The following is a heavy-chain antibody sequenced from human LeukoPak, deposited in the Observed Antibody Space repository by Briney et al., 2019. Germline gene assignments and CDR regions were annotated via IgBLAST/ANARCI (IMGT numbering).Heavy chain of an antibody. Sequence: PSETLSLTCTVSGGSISSGSYYWSWIRQPAGKGLEWIGRIYTSGSTNYNPSLKSRVTISVDTSKNQFSLKLSSVTAADTAVYYCAAEYYYVWGSYRYGGVFFDYWGQGTLVTVSS. CDR2: IYTSGST. J-gene: IGHJ4*02. V-gene: IGHV4-61*02. CDR3: AAEYYYVWGSYRYGGVFFDY. D-gene: IGHD3-16*02. CDR1: GGSISSGSYY.